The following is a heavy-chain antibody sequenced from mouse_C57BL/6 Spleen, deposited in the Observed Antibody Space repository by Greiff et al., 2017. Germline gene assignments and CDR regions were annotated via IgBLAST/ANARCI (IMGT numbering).Heavy chain of an antibody. J-gene: IGHJ2*01. CDR2: IHPNSGST. CDR3: ARFYYYGSSRDYFDY. Sequence: VQLQQPGAELVKPGASVKLSCKASGYTFTSYWMHWVKQRPGQGLEWIGMIHPNSGSTNYNEKFKSKATLTVDKSSSTAYMQLSSLTSEDSAVYYCARFYYYGSSRDYFDYWGQGTTLTVSS. D-gene: IGHD1-1*01. V-gene: IGHV1-64*01. CDR1: GYTFTSYW.